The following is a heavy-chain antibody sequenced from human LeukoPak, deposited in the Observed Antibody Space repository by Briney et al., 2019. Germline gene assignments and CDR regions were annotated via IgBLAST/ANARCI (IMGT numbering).Heavy chain of an antibody. J-gene: IGHJ5*02. D-gene: IGHD3-16*01. CDR1: GGSISSSSYY. Sequence: SETLSLTCPVSGGSISSSSYYWGWIRQPPGKGLEWFGRFYYSGSTYYNPSLKSRVTISVDTSKNQFSLKLSSVTAADSAVYYCARPLGGLGWFDPWGQGTLVTVSS. V-gene: IGHV4-39*01. CDR2: FYYSGST. CDR3: ARPLGGLGWFDP.